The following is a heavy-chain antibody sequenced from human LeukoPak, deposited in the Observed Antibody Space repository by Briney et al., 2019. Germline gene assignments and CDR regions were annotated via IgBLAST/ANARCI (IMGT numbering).Heavy chain of an antibody. D-gene: IGHD4-11*01. CDR1: GFTLSSYA. CDR3: ARGQHRVTYSDDAFDI. Sequence: GGSLRLSCAPSGFTLSSYAMHWVRQAPGTGLEWVAVISYAGSNKFYADSVRGRVTISRDKSKNTLYLQMNNLKTEDTAVYYCARGQHRVTYSDDAFDIWGQGTMVTVSS. V-gene: IGHV3-30-3*01. CDR2: ISYAGSNK. J-gene: IGHJ3*02.